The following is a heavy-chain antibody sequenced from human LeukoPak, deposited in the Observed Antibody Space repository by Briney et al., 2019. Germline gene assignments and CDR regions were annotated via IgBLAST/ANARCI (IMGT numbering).Heavy chain of an antibody. CDR1: GFTFSSYE. J-gene: IGHJ4*02. V-gene: IGHV3-48*03. CDR2: ISGSGNTI. Sequence: GGSLRLSCAASGFTFSSYEMNWVRQAPGKGLEWVSYISGSGNTIYYADSVKGRFTLSRDNAKNSLYLQMNSLRAEDTALYCCARTYRFDYWGQGTLVTVSS. CDR3: ARTYRFDY. D-gene: IGHD3-16*02.